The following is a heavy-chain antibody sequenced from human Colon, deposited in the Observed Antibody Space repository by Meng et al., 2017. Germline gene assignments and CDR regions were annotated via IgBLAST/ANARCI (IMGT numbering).Heavy chain of an antibody. J-gene: IGHJ5*02. D-gene: IGHD3-22*01. V-gene: IGHV4-39*01. CDR2: IGHSGFT. CDR1: GGSISTSGSY. CDR3: VRSSAWVRTGFDP. Sequence: QVRLQESGPGLVKPPEALSHTWSVAGGSISTSGSYWGWIRQSPGKGLEWIGSIGHSGFTYYTPSVKSRVTVSIDTSKSQFSLKLTSVTAADTAVYFCVRSSAWVRTGFDPWGQGTLVTVSA.